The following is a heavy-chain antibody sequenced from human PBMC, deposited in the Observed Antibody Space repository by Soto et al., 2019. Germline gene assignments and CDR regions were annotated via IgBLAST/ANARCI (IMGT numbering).Heavy chain of an antibody. CDR3: AAEGSYYYDSRGLGSYYYYGMDV. CDR2: IVVGSGNT. V-gene: IGHV1-58*01. Sequence: ASVKVSCKASGFTFTSSAVQWVRQARGQRLEWIGWIVVGSGNTNYAQKFQERVTITGDMSTSTAYMELSSLRSEDTAVYYCAAEGSYYYDSRGLGSYYYYGMDVWGQVTTVTVSS. J-gene: IGHJ6*02. D-gene: IGHD3-22*01. CDR1: GFTFTSSA.